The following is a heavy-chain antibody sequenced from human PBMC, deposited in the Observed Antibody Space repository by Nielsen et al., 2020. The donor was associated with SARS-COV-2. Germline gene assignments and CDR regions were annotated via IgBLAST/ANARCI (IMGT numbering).Heavy chain of an antibody. J-gene: IGHJ6*02. CDR1: GYTFTDYY. Sequence: ASVKVSCKASGYTFTDYYIHWVRKAPGQGLEWMGRINPYSGGTNYAQKFQGTVTMTRDASISTVYMELTSDDTAVYYCARARATIFGLVMSYGMDVWGQGTTVAVS. D-gene: IGHD3/OR15-3a*01. V-gene: IGHV1-2*06. CDR3: ARARATIFGLVMSYGMDV. CDR2: INPYSGGT.